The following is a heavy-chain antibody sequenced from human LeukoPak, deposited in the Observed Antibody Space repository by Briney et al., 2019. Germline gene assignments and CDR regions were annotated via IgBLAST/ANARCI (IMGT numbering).Heavy chain of an antibody. CDR1: GGSFSGYY. D-gene: IGHD3-22*01. Sequence: PSETLSLTCAVYGGSFSGYYWSWIRQPPGKGLEWIGEINHSGSTNYNPSLKSRVTISVDTSKNQFSLKLSSVTAADTAVYYCAMGLYYLHAFDQWGQGTMVTVSS. CDR3: AMGLYYLHAFDQ. J-gene: IGHJ3*01. CDR2: INHSGST. V-gene: IGHV4-34*01.